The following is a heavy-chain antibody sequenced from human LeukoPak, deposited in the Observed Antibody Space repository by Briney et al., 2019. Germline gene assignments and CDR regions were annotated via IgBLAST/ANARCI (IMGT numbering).Heavy chain of an antibody. CDR1: GYTLTELS. J-gene: IGHJ4*02. D-gene: IGHD5/OR15-5a*01. Sequence: ASVKVSCKVSGYTLTELSMHWVRQAPGKGLEWMGGFDPEDGETIYAQKFQGRVTMTEDTSTDTAYMELSSLRSEDTAVYYCATLVYDPCGYYFDYWGQGTLVTVSS. CDR2: FDPEDGET. CDR3: ATLVYDPCGYYFDY. V-gene: IGHV1-24*01.